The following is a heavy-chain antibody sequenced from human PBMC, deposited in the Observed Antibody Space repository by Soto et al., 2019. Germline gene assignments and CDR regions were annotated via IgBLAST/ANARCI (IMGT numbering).Heavy chain of an antibody. J-gene: IGHJ5*02. CDR1: GYTFSNYD. D-gene: IGHD2-15*01. V-gene: IGHV1-18*01. CDR3: ARSGLPDPVVVVGHTPFDP. CDR2: ISVYNGDT. Sequence: ASVKASCKASGYTFSNYDINWVRQAPGQGLEWMGWISVYNGDTNYAQKLQGRVTMTTDTSTSTAYMELRSLRSDDTAVYYCARSGLPDPVVVVGHTPFDPWGQGTLVTVSS.